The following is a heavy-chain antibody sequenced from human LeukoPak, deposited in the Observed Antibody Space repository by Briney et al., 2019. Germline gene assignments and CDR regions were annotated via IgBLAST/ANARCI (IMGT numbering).Heavy chain of an antibody. CDR3: ARYCSSTSCYYYYGMDV. CDR2: IIPIFGTA. J-gene: IGHJ6*04. V-gene: IGHV1-69*06. Sequence: EASVKVSCKASGGTISSYAISWVRQAPGQGLEWMGGIIPIFGTANYAQKFQGRVTITADKSTSTAYMELSSLRSEDTAVYYCARYCSSTSCYYYYGMDVWGKGTTVTVSS. CDR1: GGTISSYA. D-gene: IGHD2-2*01.